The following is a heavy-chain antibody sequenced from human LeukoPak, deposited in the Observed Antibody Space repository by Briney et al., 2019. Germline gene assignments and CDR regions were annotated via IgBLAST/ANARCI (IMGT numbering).Heavy chain of an antibody. V-gene: IGHV1-69*05. CDR3: ARQRTFRGLDN. J-gene: IGHJ4*02. Sequence: ASVKVSCKASGGTFSSYAISWVRQAPGQGLEWMGGIIPIFGTANYAQKFQGRVTMTSDTSTSTVYMELSSLIYEDTAVYFCARQRTFRGLDNWGQGTLVTVSS. CDR1: GGTFSSYA. D-gene: IGHD3-10*01. CDR2: IIPIFGTA.